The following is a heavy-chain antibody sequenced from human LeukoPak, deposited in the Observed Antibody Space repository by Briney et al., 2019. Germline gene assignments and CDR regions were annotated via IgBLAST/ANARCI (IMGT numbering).Heavy chain of an antibody. CDR2: ISSSSSYI. CDR1: GFTFSSYR. Sequence: GGSLRLSCAASGFTFSSYRMNWVRQAPGRGLEWVSSISSSSSYIYYADSVKGRFTISRDNAKNSLYLQMNSLRAEDTAVYYCARVLNDYVWGSYRYWGQGTLVTVSS. J-gene: IGHJ4*02. CDR3: ARVLNDYVWGSYRY. D-gene: IGHD3-16*02. V-gene: IGHV3-21*01.